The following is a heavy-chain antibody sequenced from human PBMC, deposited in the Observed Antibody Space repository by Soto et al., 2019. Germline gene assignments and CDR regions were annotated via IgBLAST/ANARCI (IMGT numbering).Heavy chain of an antibody. Sequence: ASVKVSCKTSGYTFTNYGINWVRQAPGQGLEWMGWISTYNGNTNYAQNLQDRVTMTTDTSTSTAYMELRSLRSEDTAVYYCARVPTPTHGDSNKNNWFAPWGQGTRVTVYS. CDR2: ISTYNGNT. CDR3: ARVPTPTHGDSNKNNWFAP. V-gene: IGHV1-18*04. J-gene: IGHJ5*02. CDR1: GYTFTNYG. D-gene: IGHD4-17*01.